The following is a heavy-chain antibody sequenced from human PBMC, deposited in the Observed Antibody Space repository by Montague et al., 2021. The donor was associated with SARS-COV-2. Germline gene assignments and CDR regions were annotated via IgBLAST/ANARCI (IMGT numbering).Heavy chain of an antibody. CDR2: ISYGGIA. D-gene: IGHD4-11*01. Sequence: SETLSLTCAVSGVSITSTNWWSLVRQPPGKGLEWIGEISYGGIATXNPSLKGRATISMDRSRNLFSLKLSSVTAADTAIYYCAGKVLTVPADYWGQGTLVTVS. V-gene: IGHV4-4*02. J-gene: IGHJ4*02. CDR1: GVSITSTNW. CDR3: AGKVLTVPADY.